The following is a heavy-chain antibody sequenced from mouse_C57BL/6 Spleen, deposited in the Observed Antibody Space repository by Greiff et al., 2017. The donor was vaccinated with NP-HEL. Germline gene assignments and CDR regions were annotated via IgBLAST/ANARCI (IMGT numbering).Heavy chain of an antibody. V-gene: IGHV14-2*01. CDR1: GFNIKDYY. CDR2: IDPEDGET. D-gene: IGHD1-2*01. Sequence: EVQLQQSGAELVKPGDSVKLSCTASGFNIKDYYMHWVKQRTEQGLEWIGRIDPEDGETKYAPKFQGKATITADTSSNTAYLQVSSLTSEDTAVYYWARRDGPYYYAMDYWGQGTSVTFSS. CDR3: ARRDGPYYYAMDY. J-gene: IGHJ4*01.